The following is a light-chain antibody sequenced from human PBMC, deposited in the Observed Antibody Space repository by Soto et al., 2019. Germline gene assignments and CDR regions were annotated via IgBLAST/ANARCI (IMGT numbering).Light chain of an antibody. CDR2: AAS. V-gene: IGKV1-27*01. CDR1: QGISNY. CDR3: QRYISAPVT. Sequence: DIQMTQSPSSLSASVGDRVTITCRATQGISNYLAWYQQKPGKVPKLLIYAASTLQSGVPSRFSGSGSGTDFPLTISSLQPEDVATYYCQRYISAPVTFGPGTNVDIK. J-gene: IGKJ3*01.